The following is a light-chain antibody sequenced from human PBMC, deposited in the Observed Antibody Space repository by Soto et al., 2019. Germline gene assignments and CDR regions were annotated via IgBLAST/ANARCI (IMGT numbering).Light chain of an antibody. Sequence: VLTQSPATLSLSPGERATISCRASQSVSSYLAWYQQKPGQAPRLLIYDASNRATGIPARFSGSGSGTDFTLTISSLEPEDFAVYYCQQRSNWPLTFGGGTKVDIK. CDR3: QQRSNWPLT. V-gene: IGKV3-11*01. CDR1: QSVSSY. CDR2: DAS. J-gene: IGKJ4*01.